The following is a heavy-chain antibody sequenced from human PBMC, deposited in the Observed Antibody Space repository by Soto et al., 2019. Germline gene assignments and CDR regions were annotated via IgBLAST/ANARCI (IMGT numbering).Heavy chain of an antibody. J-gene: IGHJ4*02. CDR2: VKSRSSGGTV. V-gene: IGHV3-15*01. CDR1: GFSFIIAW. D-gene: IGHD3-16*01. CDR3: VADVAEVGKGELDY. Sequence: EVQVMESGGGLVESGGSLRLSCTASGFSFIIAWMTWVRQAPGKGLEWLFRVKSRSSGGTVDYAAPVKGRFTISRDDSKNTVILQMNSLKMEDTAVYYCVADVAEVGKGELDYWGRGALVTVSS.